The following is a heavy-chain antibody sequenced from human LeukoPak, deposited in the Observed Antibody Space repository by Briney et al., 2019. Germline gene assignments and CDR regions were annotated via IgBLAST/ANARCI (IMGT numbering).Heavy chain of an antibody. CDR1: GFTFSSYA. Sequence: QPGGSLRLSCAASGFTFSSYAMSWVRQAPEKGLEWVSAISGSGGSTYSADSVKGRFTISRDNSKNTLYLQMNSLRAEDTAVYYCAKDRVPPDYYDSSGYPATWGQGTLVTVSS. CDR2: ISGSGGST. V-gene: IGHV3-23*01. CDR3: AKDRVPPDYYDSSGYPAT. J-gene: IGHJ5*02. D-gene: IGHD3-22*01.